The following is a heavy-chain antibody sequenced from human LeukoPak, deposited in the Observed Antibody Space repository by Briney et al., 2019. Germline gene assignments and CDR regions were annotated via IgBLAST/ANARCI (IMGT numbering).Heavy chain of an antibody. D-gene: IGHD1-26*01. CDR3: AKGGKWDVTPFDY. Sequence: PGGSLRLSCAASGFTFTSAWMNWVRQAPGKGLEWVSTISGGGGSTYYADSVKGRFTISRDNSKNTLYLQVNSLRAEDTAVYYCAKGGKWDVTPFDYWGQGTLVTVSS. CDR2: ISGGGGST. V-gene: IGHV3-23*01. J-gene: IGHJ4*02. CDR1: GFTFTSAW.